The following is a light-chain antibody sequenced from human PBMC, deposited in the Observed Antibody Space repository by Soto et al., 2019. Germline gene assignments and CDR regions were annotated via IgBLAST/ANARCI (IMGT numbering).Light chain of an antibody. CDR3: QAWDSSKGV. V-gene: IGLV3-1*01. CDR1: KLGDKH. J-gene: IGLJ2*01. CDR2: EDS. Sequence: SYELTQPPSVSVSPGQTASITCSGDKLGDKHVCWYQQKPGQSPVLVIYEDSRRPSGIPERISGSNSGNTATLTISGTQAMDEADYYCQAWDSSKGVFGGGTTVTVL.